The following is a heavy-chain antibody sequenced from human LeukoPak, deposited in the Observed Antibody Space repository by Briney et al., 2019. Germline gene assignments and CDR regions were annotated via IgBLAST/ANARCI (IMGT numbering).Heavy chain of an antibody. D-gene: IGHD2/OR15-2a*01. Sequence: PSETLSLTCTVSGGSISSYYWSWIRQPPGKGLEWIAYISDIGSINYNPSLKSRVTISLDTSKNQFSLELSSVTAADTAVYYCAGHHPRNTVDFWGQGTLVTVSS. CDR2: ISDIGSI. V-gene: IGHV4-59*08. J-gene: IGHJ4*02. CDR3: AGHHPRNTVDF. CDR1: GGSISSYY.